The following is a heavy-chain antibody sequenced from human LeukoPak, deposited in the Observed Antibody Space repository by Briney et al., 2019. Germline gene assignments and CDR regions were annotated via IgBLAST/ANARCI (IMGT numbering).Heavy chain of an antibody. D-gene: IGHD4-11*01. CDR2: IYYSGST. CDR3: ARGGVTTLDY. CDR1: GGSISSYY. V-gene: IGHV4-59*01. J-gene: IGHJ4*02. Sequence: SETLSLTCTVSGGSISSYYWSWIRQPPGKGLEWIGYIYYSGSTNYNPSLKSRVTISVDTSKNQFSLKLSSVTAADTAVYYCARGGVTTLDYWGQGTLVTVSS.